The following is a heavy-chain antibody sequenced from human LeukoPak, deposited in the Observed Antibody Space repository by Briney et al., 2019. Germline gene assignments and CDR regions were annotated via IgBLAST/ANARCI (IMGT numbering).Heavy chain of an antibody. V-gene: IGHV3-23*01. Sequence: GGSLRLSCGASGFTFSSYAMNWVRQAPGKGLERVSVITGSGGGTYYADSVKGRFTISRDNSKNTLYLQMNSLRAEDTAVYYCASFIGIAARRYYYYMDVWGKGTTVTVSS. CDR2: ITGSGGGT. CDR1: GFTFSSYA. D-gene: IGHD6-6*01. J-gene: IGHJ6*03. CDR3: ASFIGIAARRYYYYMDV.